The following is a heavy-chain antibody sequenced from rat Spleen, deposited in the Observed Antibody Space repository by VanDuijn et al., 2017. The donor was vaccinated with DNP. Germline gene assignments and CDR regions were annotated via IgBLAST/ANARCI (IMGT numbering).Heavy chain of an antibody. Sequence: EVQLQESGSGLVKPSQSLSLTCSVTGYSITSNYWGWIRKFPGNKMEYVGHISYSGSTNYNPSLKSRISITRDTSKNQFFLHLNAVTTEDTATYYCAREEAYYGDDFFDYWGQGLMVTVSS. J-gene: IGHJ2*01. CDR2: ISYSGST. CDR1: GYSITSNY. D-gene: IGHD4-1*01. CDR3: AREEAYYGDDFFDY. V-gene: IGHV3-1*01.